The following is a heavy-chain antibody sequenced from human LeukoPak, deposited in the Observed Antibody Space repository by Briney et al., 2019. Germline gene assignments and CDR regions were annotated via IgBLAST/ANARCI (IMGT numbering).Heavy chain of an antibody. CDR1: GFTFDDYA. CDR2: ITRNSGYI. J-gene: IGHJ4*02. V-gene: IGHV3-9*01. D-gene: IGHD2-8*02. Sequence: GGSLRLSCAASGFTFDDYAMHWIRQAPGKGLEWVSGITRNSGYIGYADSVKGRFTISRDNAKNFLYLQMNSLRAEDTALYYCAKDRDSGILEVCHFDSWGQGTLVTVSS. CDR3: AKDRDSGILEVCHFDS.